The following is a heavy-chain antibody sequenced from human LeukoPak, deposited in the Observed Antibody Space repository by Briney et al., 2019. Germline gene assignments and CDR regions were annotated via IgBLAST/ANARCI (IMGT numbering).Heavy chain of an antibody. D-gene: IGHD3-22*01. V-gene: IGHV3-30*02. CDR1: GFTFSSYG. J-gene: IGHJ4*02. Sequence: GGSLRLSCAASGFTFSSYGMHWVRQAPGKGLEWVAFIQSDGGNKYYADSVKGRFTTSRDNSKNTLYLQMNSLRAEDTAVYYCANRYYYDNNALSGAYYLDYWGQGTLVTVSS. CDR3: ANRYYYDNNALSGAYYLDY. CDR2: IQSDGGNK.